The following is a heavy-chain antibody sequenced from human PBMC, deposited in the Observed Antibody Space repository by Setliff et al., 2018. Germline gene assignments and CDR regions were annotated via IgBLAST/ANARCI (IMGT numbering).Heavy chain of an antibody. J-gene: IGHJ3*02. Sequence: PSETLSLTCRVYGESFSNNYWSWIRQPPGKGLEWIGESNHSGNTTNHPSLKSRLTMSVDTSKNQFSLKLTSVTAADTAVYYCARGRMRGSCSGPSCTYDPFDIWGQGTPVT. CDR2: SNHSGNT. V-gene: IGHV4-34*01. CDR1: GESFSNNY. CDR3: ARGRMRGSCSGPSCTYDPFDI. D-gene: IGHD2-2*01.